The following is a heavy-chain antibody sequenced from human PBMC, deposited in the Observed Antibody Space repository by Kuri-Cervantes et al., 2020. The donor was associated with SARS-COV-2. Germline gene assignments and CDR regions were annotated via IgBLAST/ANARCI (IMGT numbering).Heavy chain of an antibody. D-gene: IGHD6-19*01. CDR2: INPNSGGT. CDR1: GYTFTGYY. CDR3: ARGVGAAVAGTLITIYYYYGMDV. J-gene: IGHJ6*02. V-gene: IGHV1-2*04. Sequence: ASVKVSCKAPGYTFTGYYMHRVRQAPGQGLEWMGWINPNSGGTNYAQKFQGWVTMTRDTSISTAYMELSKLRSDDTAVYYCARGVGAAVAGTLITIYYYYGMDVWGQGTTVTVSS.